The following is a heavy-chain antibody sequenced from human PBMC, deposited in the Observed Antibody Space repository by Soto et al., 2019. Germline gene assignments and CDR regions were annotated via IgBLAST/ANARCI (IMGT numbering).Heavy chain of an antibody. Sequence: QVQLQESGPGLVKPSETLSLTCTVSGGSISSYYWSWIRQPPGKGLEWIGYIYYSGSTNYNPSLKSRVTISVDTSKNQFSLKLSSVTAADTAVYYCARAHSYDILTGYSLYYFDYWGQGTLVTVSS. CDR1: GGSISSYY. V-gene: IGHV4-59*01. D-gene: IGHD3-9*01. CDR2: IYYSGST. CDR3: ARAHSYDILTGYSLYYFDY. J-gene: IGHJ4*02.